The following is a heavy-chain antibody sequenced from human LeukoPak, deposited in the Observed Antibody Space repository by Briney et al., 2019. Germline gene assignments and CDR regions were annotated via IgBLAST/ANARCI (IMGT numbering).Heavy chain of an antibody. CDR1: GFTFSSYG. CDR3: ARDGYSSSWRYYFDY. D-gene: IGHD6-13*01. J-gene: IGHJ4*02. CDR2: ISSSSSTI. Sequence: GGSLRLSCAASGFTFSSYGMHWVRQAPGKGLEWVSYISSSSSTIYYADSVKGRFTISRDNAKNSLYLQMNSLRAEDTAVYYCARDGYSSSWRYYFDYWGQGTLVTVSS. V-gene: IGHV3-48*01.